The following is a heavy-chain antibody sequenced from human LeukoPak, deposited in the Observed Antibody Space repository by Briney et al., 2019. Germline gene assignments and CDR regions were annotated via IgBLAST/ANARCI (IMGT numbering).Heavy chain of an antibody. J-gene: IGHJ3*02. CDR2: ISSSGSTI. D-gene: IGHD3-10*01. V-gene: IGHV3-48*03. CDR3: AGDLLGSGREDAFDI. Sequence: GGSLRLSCAASGFTFSSYEMNWVRQAPGKGLEWVSYISSSGSTIYYADSVKGRFTISRDNAKNSLYLQMNSLRAEDTAVYYCAGDLLGSGREDAFDIWGQGTMVTVSS. CDR1: GFTFSSYE.